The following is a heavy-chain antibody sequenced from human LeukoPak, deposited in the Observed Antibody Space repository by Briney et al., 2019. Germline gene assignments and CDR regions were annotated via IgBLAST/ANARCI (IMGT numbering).Heavy chain of an antibody. Sequence: ASVEVSCKAPGYIFTNYGINWVRQAPGQGLEWMGWISAYNGNTKYTQKLQDRVTMTTDSSTSTAYMELKTLRSDDTAVYFCARAGFSRFVDDLDYWVQGTLVIVSS. CDR1: GYIFTNYG. D-gene: IGHD3-10*02. CDR2: ISAYNGNT. V-gene: IGHV1-18*01. J-gene: IGHJ4*02. CDR3: ARAGFSRFVDDLDY.